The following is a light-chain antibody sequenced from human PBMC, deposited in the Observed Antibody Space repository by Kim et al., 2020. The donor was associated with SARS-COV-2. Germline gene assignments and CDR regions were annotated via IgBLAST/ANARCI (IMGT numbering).Light chain of an antibody. J-gene: IGKJ1*01. CDR2: GAS. CDR1: QSVSSN. Sequence: EIVMTQSPATLSVSPGERATLSCRASQSVSSNLAWYQQKPGQAPRLLIYGASTRATGIPARFSGSGSGTELTLTISSLQSEDFAVYYCQQYNKGRTFGQGTKVDIK. CDR3: QQYNKGRT. V-gene: IGKV3-15*01.